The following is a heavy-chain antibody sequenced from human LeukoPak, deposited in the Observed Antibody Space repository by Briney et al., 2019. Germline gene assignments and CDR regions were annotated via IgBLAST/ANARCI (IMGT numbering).Heavy chain of an antibody. J-gene: IGHJ3*02. CDR3: ARTGSGGDLDT. D-gene: IGHD2-15*01. V-gene: IGHV3-74*01. CDR2: INGAGTST. CDR1: GFTFSNHW. Sequence: GGSLRLSCAASGFTFSNHWLHWVRQAPAKGLVWVSRINGAGTSTIYADEVKGRFTSSRDNAKRTVYLQMISLRAENTAVYYCARTGSGGDLDTRGQGTMVTVSS.